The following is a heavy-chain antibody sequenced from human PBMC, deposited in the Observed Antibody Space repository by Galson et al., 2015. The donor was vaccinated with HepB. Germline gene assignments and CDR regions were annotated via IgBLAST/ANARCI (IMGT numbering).Heavy chain of an antibody. J-gene: IGHJ4*02. CDR3: ARDQNTNPYDSSGTYDY. D-gene: IGHD3-22*01. CDR2: ISYDGSNK. Sequence: SLRLSCAASGFTFSSYAMHWVRQAPGKGLEWVAVISYDGSNKYYADSVKGRFTISRDNSKNTLYLQMNSLRAEDTAVYYCARDQNTNPYDSSGTYDYWGQGTLVTVSS. V-gene: IGHV3-30*04. CDR1: GFTFSSYA.